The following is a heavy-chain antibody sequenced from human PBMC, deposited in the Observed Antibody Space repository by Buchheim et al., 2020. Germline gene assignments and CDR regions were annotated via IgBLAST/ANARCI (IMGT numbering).Heavy chain of an antibody. CDR3: AKDQYYDSSGYKQSFDY. V-gene: IGHV3-23*04. CDR1: GFTFSSYA. D-gene: IGHD3-22*01. J-gene: IGHJ4*02. CDR2: ISGSGGST. Sequence: EVQLVESGGGLVQPGGSLRLSCAASGFTFSSYAMSWVRQAPGKGLEWVSAISGSGGSTYYADSVKGRFTISRANSKNTLHLQMNSLRAEDTAVYYCAKDQYYDSSGYKQSFDYWGQGTL.